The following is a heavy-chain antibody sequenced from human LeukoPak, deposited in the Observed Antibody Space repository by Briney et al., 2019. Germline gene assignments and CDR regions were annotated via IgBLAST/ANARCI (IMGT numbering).Heavy chain of an antibody. CDR2: INPNSGGT. D-gene: IGHD6-19*01. CDR1: GYTFTGCY. CDR3: ARWYSSGIDY. V-gene: IGHV1-2*02. Sequence: ASVKVSCKASGYTFTGCYMHWVRQAPGQGLEWMGWINPNSGGTNYAQKFQGRVTMTRDTSISTAYMELSRLRYDDTAVYYCARWYSSGIDYWGQGTLATVSS. J-gene: IGHJ4*02.